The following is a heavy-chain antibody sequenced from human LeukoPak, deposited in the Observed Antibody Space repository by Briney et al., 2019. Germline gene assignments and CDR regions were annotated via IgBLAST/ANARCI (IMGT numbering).Heavy chain of an antibody. CDR3: AKDIYYDILTGSCYDY. CDR1: GFTFDDYA. D-gene: IGHD3-9*01. V-gene: IGHV3-9*01. Sequence: GRSLRLSCAASGFTFDDYAMHWVRQAPGKGLEWVSGISWNSGSIGYADSVKGRFTISRDNAKNSLYLQMNSLRAVDTALYYCAKDIYYDILTGSCYDYWGQGTLVTVSS. CDR2: ISWNSGSI. J-gene: IGHJ4*02.